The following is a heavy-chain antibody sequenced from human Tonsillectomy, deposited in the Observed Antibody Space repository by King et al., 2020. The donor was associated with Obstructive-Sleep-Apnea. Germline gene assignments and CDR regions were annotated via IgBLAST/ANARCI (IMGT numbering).Heavy chain of an antibody. Sequence: VQLVQSGGGLVKPGGSLRLSCTASGFTFSDYYMSWIRQAPGKGLEWVSYISGSGNTIYYADSVKGRFTISRDNAKNSLCLQMNSLRAEDTAILYCARFKYQLLVGLDYWGQGTLVTVSS. CDR2: ISGSGNTI. CDR1: GFTFSDYY. V-gene: IGHV3-11*01. CDR3: ARFKYQLLVGLDY. J-gene: IGHJ4*02. D-gene: IGHD2-2*01.